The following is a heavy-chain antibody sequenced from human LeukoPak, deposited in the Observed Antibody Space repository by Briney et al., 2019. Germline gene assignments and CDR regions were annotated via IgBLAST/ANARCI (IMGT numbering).Heavy chain of an antibody. Sequence: GASVKVSCKASGHTFTGYYMHWVRQAPGQGLEWMRWINPNSGTKYAQKFQGWVTMTRDTSISTAYMELSRLRSGDTAVYYCARGEDNGDDFDYWGQGTLVTVSS. CDR2: INPNSGT. D-gene: IGHD4-17*01. V-gene: IGHV1-2*04. J-gene: IGHJ4*02. CDR1: GHTFTGYY. CDR3: ARGEDNGDDFDY.